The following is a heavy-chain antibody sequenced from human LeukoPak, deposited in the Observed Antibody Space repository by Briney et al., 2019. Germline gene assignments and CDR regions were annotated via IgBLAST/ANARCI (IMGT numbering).Heavy chain of an antibody. CDR2: IKQDGSEK. CDR3: ARDTSAWRYGMDV. D-gene: IGHD6-19*01. J-gene: IGHJ6*02. CDR1: GFTFSSHW. V-gene: IGHV3-7*01. Sequence: GGSLRLSCEASGFTFSSHWMSWVRQAPGKGLEWVATIKQDGSEKDYVDSVTGRFTISRDNAKNSLYLQMNSLRDEDTAVYYCARDTSAWRYGMDVWGQGTTVTVSS.